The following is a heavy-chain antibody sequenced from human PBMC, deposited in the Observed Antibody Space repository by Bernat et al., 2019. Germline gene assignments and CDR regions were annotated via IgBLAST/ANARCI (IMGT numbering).Heavy chain of an antibody. V-gene: IGHV3-74*01. CDR1: GFTFSSYW. Sequence: EVQLVESGGGLVQPGGSLRLSCAASGFTFSSYWMHWVRQAPGKGRGWVLRNNSVGSSTSYADSVEGRITISRDIAKNTLHLQMNSLRAEDTAVYYCARAYRNRFDYWGQGTLVTVSP. J-gene: IGHJ4*02. D-gene: IGHD3-16*01. CDR3: ARAYRNRFDY. CDR2: NNSVGSST.